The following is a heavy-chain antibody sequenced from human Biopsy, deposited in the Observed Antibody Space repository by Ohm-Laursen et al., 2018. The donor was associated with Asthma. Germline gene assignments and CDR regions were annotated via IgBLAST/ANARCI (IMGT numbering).Heavy chain of an antibody. Sequence: GSSVKVSCKLSGYSLTDLSMHWVRQAPGQGLEWMGGHDHEEGGTVNARRFQGRVTMTEDTSTDTAYMELSSLRPEDTAVYYCARGGLHYYEYYGMDVWGQGTTVTVSS. V-gene: IGHV1-24*01. CDR3: ARGGLHYYEYYGMDV. CDR2: HDHEEGGT. D-gene: IGHD2-21*02. J-gene: IGHJ6*02. CDR1: GYSLTDLS.